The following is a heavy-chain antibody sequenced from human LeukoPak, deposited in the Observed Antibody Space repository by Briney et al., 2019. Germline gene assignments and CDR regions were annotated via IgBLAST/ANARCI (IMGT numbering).Heavy chain of an antibody. V-gene: IGHV3-48*04. D-gene: IGHD6-13*01. CDR3: ARLIAAAGSFDY. CDR1: GFTFSSYS. Sequence: GGSLRLSCAASGFTFSSYSMNWVRQAPGKGLEWVSYISSSGSTIYYADSVKGRFTISRDNAKNSLYLQMNSLRAEDTAVYYCARLIAAAGSFDYWGQGTLVTVSS. CDR2: ISSSGSTI. J-gene: IGHJ4*02.